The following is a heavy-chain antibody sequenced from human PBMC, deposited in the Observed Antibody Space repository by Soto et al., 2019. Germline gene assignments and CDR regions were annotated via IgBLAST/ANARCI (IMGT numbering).Heavy chain of an antibody. J-gene: IGHJ2*01. CDR2: IYYSGST. Sequence: QLQLQESGPGLVKPSETLSLTCTVSGGSISSSSYYWGWIRQPPGKGLEWIGSIYYSGSTYYNPPLKRRVTVSVDTAKTQFSLKMSSVTAADTAVYYCAGGVGATGEWDFDLWGRGTLVTVSS. D-gene: IGHD1-26*01. CDR1: GGSISSSSYY. CDR3: AGGVGATGEWDFDL. V-gene: IGHV4-39*01.